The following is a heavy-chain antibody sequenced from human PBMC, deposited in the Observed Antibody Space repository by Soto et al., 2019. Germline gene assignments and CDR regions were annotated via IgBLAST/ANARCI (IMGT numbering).Heavy chain of an antibody. D-gene: IGHD6-19*01. CDR1: GYSISSGSY. Sequence: PSETLSLTCTVSGYSISSGSYWGWIRQPPGKGPEWIASIYHSGTTFYNPSLKSRVTVSVDKSNNQFSLKLRSVTAADTAVYYCAKDHVMVVAGSTFDYWGHGTLVTVSS. J-gene: IGHJ4*01. CDR3: AKDHVMVVAGSTFDY. CDR2: IYHSGTT. V-gene: IGHV4-38-2*02.